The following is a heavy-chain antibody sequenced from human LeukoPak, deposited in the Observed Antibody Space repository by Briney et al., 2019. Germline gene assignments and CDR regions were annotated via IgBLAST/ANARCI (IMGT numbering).Heavy chain of an antibody. CDR3: ARSLIAAVGTGAFDI. Sequence: GGSLRLSCAASGLTFSSYAMSWVRQAPGKGLEWVSSISGVGIGSYYTDSVRGRFTISRDNSKNTLFLQMNSLRAEDTAVYYCARSLIAAVGTGAFDIWGQGTMVTVSS. D-gene: IGHD6-13*01. CDR2: ISGVGIGS. CDR1: GLTFSSYA. V-gene: IGHV3-23*01. J-gene: IGHJ3*02.